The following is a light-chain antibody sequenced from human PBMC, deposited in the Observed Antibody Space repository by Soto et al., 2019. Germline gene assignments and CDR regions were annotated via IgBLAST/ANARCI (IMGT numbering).Light chain of an antibody. CDR2: SPA. J-gene: IGKJ1*01. V-gene: IGKV3-20*01. CDR3: QHYGSSPGT. CDR1: ERVGTGY. Sequence: IVFTQSPATLALSPGERATLCYRASERVGTGYLACYQQKARQAPKLLLYSPASRATGIPDRFSGSGSGTDFTLTISSLETEDFAVYYCQHYGSSPGTFGQVTKVDIK.